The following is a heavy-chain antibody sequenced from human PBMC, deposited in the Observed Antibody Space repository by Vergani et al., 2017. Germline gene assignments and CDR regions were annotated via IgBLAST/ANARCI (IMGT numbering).Heavy chain of an antibody. CDR3: ARAPRVVSDGWFDY. CDR1: GGSINTGAYY. D-gene: IGHD2-2*01. Sequence: QVQLQESGPRLVRPSQNLSLTCTVSGGSINTGAYYWSWIRQPAGKGLEWIGRVYTSGMTNYNPSLKSRVTILVDRSKSQLSLKLTSVTAGDTAVYFCARAPRVVSDGWFDYWGQGTLVTVSS. V-gene: IGHV4-61*02. J-gene: IGHJ4*02. CDR2: VYTSGMT.